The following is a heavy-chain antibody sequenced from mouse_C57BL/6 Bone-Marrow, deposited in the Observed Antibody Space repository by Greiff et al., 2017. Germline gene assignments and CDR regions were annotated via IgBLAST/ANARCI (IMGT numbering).Heavy chain of an antibody. CDR1: GYTFTSYW. D-gene: IGHD2-4*01. CDR2: IHPSDSDT. Sequence: QVQLQQPGAELVKPGASVKVSCKASGYTFTSYWMHWVKQRPGQGLEWIGRIHPSDSDTNYNQKFKGKATLTVDKSSSTAYMQLSSLTSEDSAVYYCAMDIYYEYHGSLDLAMDYWGQGTSVTVSS. CDR3: AMDIYYEYHGSLDLAMDY. V-gene: IGHV1-74*01. J-gene: IGHJ4*01.